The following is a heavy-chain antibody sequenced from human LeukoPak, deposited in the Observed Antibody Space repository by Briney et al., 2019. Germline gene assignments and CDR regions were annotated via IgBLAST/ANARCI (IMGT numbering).Heavy chain of an antibody. J-gene: IGHJ6*02. Sequence: SLRLSCAASGFTFDDYAMHWVRQAPGKGLEWVSGISWNSGSIGYADSVKGRFTISRDNAKNSLYLQMNSLRAEDTALYYCAKDSRRRKYYYYGMDVWGQGTTVTVSS. V-gene: IGHV3-9*01. CDR3: AKDSRRRKYYYYGMDV. CDR1: GFTFDDYA. CDR2: ISWNSGSI. D-gene: IGHD1-14*01.